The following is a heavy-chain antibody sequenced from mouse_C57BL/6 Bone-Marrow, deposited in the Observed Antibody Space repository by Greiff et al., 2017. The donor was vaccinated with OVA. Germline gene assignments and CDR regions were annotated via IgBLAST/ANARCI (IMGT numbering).Heavy chain of an antibody. Sequence: VQLQQPGAELVKPGASVKLSCKASGYTFTEYTIHWVKQRSGQGLEWIGWFYPGSGSIKYNEKFKDKATLTADKSSSTVYMELSRLTSEDSAVYFCARHGSYYSNYFYYFDYWGQGTTLTVSS. V-gene: IGHV1-62-2*01. J-gene: IGHJ2*01. CDR1: GYTFTEYT. CDR2: FYPGSGSI. CDR3: ARHGSYYSNYFYYFDY. D-gene: IGHD2-5*01.